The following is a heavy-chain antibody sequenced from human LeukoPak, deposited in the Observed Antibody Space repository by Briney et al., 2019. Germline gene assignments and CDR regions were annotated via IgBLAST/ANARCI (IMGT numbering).Heavy chain of an antibody. V-gene: IGHV3-7*03. CDR1: GFTFSNAW. CDR2: IKQDGSEK. CDR3: ARDKSSAWDY. Sequence: PGGSLRLSCAASGFTFSNAWMSWVRQAPGKGLEWVANIKQDGSEKYYVDSVKGRFTISRDNAKNSLYLQMNSLRAEDTAVYYCARDKSSAWDYWGQGTLVTVSS. J-gene: IGHJ4*02.